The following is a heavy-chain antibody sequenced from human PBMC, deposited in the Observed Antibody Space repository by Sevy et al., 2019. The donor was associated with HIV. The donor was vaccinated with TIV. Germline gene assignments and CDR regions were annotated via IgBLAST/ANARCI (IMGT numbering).Heavy chain of an antibody. V-gene: IGHV3-30*18. CDR1: GFTFRSYG. Sequence: GGSLRLSCAASGFTFRSYGMHWVRQAPGKGLEWVAVISNEGGNQYYADSVKGRFTVSRDNSKNTVYLQMNSLRGENTAVYYCAKDVGDRYNYFLDFWGQGAMVTVSS. CDR2: ISNEGGNQ. D-gene: IGHD5-12*01. J-gene: IGHJ4*02. CDR3: AKDVGDRYNYFLDF.